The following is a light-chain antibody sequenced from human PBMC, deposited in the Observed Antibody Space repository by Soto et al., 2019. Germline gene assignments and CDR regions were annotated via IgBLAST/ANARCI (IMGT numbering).Light chain of an antibody. Sequence: QSALTQPASVSGSPGQSITISCTGTSSDVGGYNYVSWYQHHPGKAPKLMIHEVSDRPSGISNRFSGSKPGNTASLTISGLQAEDEADYYCSSYTSATTYVFGTGTKLTVL. J-gene: IGLJ1*01. CDR1: SSDVGGYNY. V-gene: IGLV2-14*01. CDR3: SSYTSATTYV. CDR2: EVS.